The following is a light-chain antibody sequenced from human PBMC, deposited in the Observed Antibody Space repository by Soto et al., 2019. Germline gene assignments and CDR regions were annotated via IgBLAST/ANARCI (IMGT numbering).Light chain of an antibody. Sequence: DIPMTQSPSTLSASVGDRVTITCRASQSISNHLAWYQHKPGKAPKALIYDASTLESGVPSRFSGSGFVTEFTLAVATLQPDEYATYFCHQSNSYFGQGSEVEIK. CDR3: HQSNSY. CDR2: DAS. CDR1: QSISNH. J-gene: IGKJ2*01. V-gene: IGKV1-5*01.